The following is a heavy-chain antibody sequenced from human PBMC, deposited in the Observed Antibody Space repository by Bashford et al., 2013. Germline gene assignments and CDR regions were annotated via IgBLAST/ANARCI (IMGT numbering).Heavy chain of an antibody. D-gene: IGHD3-22*01. CDR1: GASISSYY. CDR3: ARTHHYDSISYYFDN. Sequence: SETLSLTCTVSGASISSYYWSWIRQPPGKGLEWIGYIYYRGSFNYNPSLKSRGTISLDTSKNQFSLNLRSVTAADTAVYYCARTHHYDSISYYFDNWAREPWSPSPQ. CDR2: IYYRGSF. J-gene: IGHJ4*02. V-gene: IGHV4-59*08.